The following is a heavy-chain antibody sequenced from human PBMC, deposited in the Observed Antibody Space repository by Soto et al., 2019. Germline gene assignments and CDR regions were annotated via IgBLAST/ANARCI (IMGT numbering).Heavy chain of an antibody. J-gene: IGHJ4*02. D-gene: IGHD6-19*01. CDR1: GFTFSSYA. Sequence: PGGSLRLSCAASGFTFSSYAMHWVRQAPGKGLEWVAVISYDGSNKYYADSVKGRYTISRDNSKNTLYLQMNSLRAEDTAVYYCARDSWGQYSSDPGLSYSFDYWGQGTLVTVSS. CDR3: ARDSWGQYSSDPGLSYSFDY. V-gene: IGHV3-30-3*01. CDR2: ISYDGSNK.